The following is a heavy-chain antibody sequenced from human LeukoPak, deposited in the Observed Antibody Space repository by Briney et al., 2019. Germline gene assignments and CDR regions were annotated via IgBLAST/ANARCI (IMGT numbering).Heavy chain of an antibody. CDR1: GDSVSSNNAA. Sequence: SQTLSLNCAISGDSVSSNNAAWNWTRQSPSRGLEWLGNTYYRSKWYNVYAVSMKSRITINPDTSLNQFSLQLNSVTPDDTAVYYCARGTTTYFDFWSGYYGAEYFQHWGQGTLVTVSS. J-gene: IGHJ1*01. V-gene: IGHV6-1*01. CDR2: TYYRSKWYN. CDR3: ARGTTTYFDFWSGYYGAEYFQH. D-gene: IGHD3-3*01.